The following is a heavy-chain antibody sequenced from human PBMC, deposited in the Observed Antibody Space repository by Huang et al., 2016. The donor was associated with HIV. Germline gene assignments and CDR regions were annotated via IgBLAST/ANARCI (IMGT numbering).Heavy chain of an antibody. CDR2: VYDSGTT. V-gene: IGHV4-59*02. CDR3: VRDQGRLAVGGIDNWFDP. J-gene: IGHJ5*02. Sequence: QVRLQESGPGLVKPPETLSLSCTVSGDSVSSHYWGWIRHPPGKGLEWIGTVYDSGTTKYNPRLKSRITISVDTSKNGFSLNITSVSAADTAMYFCVRDQGRLAVGGIDNWFDPWGQGALVTVSS. D-gene: IGHD6-19*01. CDR1: GDSVSSHY.